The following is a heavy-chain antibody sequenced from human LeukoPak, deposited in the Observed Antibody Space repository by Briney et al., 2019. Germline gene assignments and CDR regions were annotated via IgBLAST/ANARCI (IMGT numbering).Heavy chain of an antibody. CDR1: GFTFDDYA. Sequence: SLTFSSAAAGFTFDDYAMHWLRHAPGLGLGGVTMTSCDSGSRGYADSGKCRFTMARDNAQHSLYLQMNRPRAEDTALYYCAKDMKAAGTLGFDYWGQGTLVTVSS. CDR3: AKDMKAAGTLGFDY. J-gene: IGHJ4*02. D-gene: IGHD6-13*01. V-gene: IGHV3-9*01. CDR2: TSCDSGSR.